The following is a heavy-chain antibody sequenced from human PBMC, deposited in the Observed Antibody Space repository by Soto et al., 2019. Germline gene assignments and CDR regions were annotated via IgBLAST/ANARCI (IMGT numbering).Heavy chain of an antibody. CDR2: INHSGST. V-gene: IGHV4-34*01. Sequence: SETLSLTCAVYGGSFSGYYWSWIRQPPGKGLEWIGEINHSGSTNYNPSLKSRVTISVDTSKNQFSLKLSSVTAADTAVYYCARGNAIFGVVIIELPSGQYYFDYWGQGTLVTVSS. CDR1: GGSFSGYY. J-gene: IGHJ4*02. CDR3: ARGNAIFGVVIIELPSGQYYFDY. D-gene: IGHD3-3*01.